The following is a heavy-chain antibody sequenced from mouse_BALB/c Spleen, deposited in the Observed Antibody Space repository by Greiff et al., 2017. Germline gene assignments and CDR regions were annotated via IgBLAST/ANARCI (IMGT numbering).Heavy chain of an antibody. D-gene: IGHD2-2*01. CDR1: GFTFSDYY. CDR3: ARDGGIYYGYDGAY. Sequence: EVQRVESGGGLVKPGGSLKLSCAASGFTFSDYYMYWVRQTPEKRLEWVATISDGGSYTYYPDSVKGRFTISRDNAKNNLYLQMSSLKSEDTAMYYCARDGGIYYGYDGAYWGQGTLVTVSA. CDR2: ISDGGSYT. V-gene: IGHV5-4*02. J-gene: IGHJ3*01.